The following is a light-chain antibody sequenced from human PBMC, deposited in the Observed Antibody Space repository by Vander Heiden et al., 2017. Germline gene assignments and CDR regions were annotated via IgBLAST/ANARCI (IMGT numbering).Light chain of an antibody. J-gene: IGLJ3*02. CDR2: SNN. CDR3: AAWDDSLNAWV. Sequence: QSVLTQPPSASGTPGQRVTISCSGSSSKIGSNTVNWYQQLPGTAPKLRIYSNNQRPSGVPDRFSGSKSGTSASLAISGLQSEDEADYYCAAWDDSLNAWVFGGGTKLTVL. CDR1: SSKIGSNT. V-gene: IGLV1-44*01.